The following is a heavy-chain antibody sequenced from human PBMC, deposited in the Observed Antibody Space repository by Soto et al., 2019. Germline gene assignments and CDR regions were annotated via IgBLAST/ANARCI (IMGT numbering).Heavy chain of an antibody. J-gene: IGHJ4*02. CDR3: ARGTSREMATIGAVDY. D-gene: IGHD5-12*01. CDR1: GGTFSSYA. Sequence: SVKVSCKASGGTFSSYAISWVRQAPGQGLEWMGGIIPIFGTANYAQKFQGRVTITADKSTSTAYMELSSLISEDTAVYYFARGTSREMATIGAVDYWGQGTLVTVSS. V-gene: IGHV1-69*06. CDR2: IIPIFGTA.